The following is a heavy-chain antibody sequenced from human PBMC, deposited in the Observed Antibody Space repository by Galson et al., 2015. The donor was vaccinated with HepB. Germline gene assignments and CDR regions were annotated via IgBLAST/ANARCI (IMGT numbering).Heavy chain of an antibody. CDR3: ASFLTSIAAAGTLGPPGYYYYGMDV. Sequence: SLRLSCAASGFTFSSYSMNWVRQAPGKGLEWVSSISSSSSYIYYADSVKGRFTISRDNAKNSLYLQMDSLRAEDTAVYYCASFLTSIAAAGTLGPPGYYYYGMDVWGPGTTVSVSS. CDR1: GFTFSSYS. J-gene: IGHJ6*02. CDR2: ISSSSSYI. D-gene: IGHD6-13*01. V-gene: IGHV3-21*01.